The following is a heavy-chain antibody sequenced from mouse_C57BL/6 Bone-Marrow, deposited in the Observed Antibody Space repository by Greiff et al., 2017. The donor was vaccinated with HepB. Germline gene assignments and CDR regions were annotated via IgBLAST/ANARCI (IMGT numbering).Heavy chain of an antibody. CDR2: INPNNGGT. Sequence: EVQLQQSGPELVKPGASVKISCKASGYTFTDYYMNWVKQSHGKSLEWIGDINPNNGGTSYNQKFKGKATLTVDKSSSTAYMELRSLTSEDSAVYYCARYYYSNYALFAYWGQGTLVTVSA. CDR3: ARYYYSNYALFAY. D-gene: IGHD2-5*01. J-gene: IGHJ3*01. CDR1: GYTFTDYY. V-gene: IGHV1-26*01.